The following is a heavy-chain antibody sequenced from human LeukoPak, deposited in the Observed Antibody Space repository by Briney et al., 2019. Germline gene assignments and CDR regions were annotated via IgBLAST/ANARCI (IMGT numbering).Heavy chain of an antibody. V-gene: IGHV2-5*02. J-gene: IGHJ4*02. CDR3: AHSSYYYDSSGYYALDY. D-gene: IGHD3-22*01. Sequence: SGPTLVKPTQTLTLTCTFSGFSLSTSGVGLGWIRQPPGKALEWLALIYWDDDKRYSPSLKSRLTITKDTSKNQVVLTMTNMDPVDTATYYCAHSSYYYDSSGYYALDYWGQGTLVTVSS. CDR2: IYWDDDK. CDR1: GFSLSTSGVG.